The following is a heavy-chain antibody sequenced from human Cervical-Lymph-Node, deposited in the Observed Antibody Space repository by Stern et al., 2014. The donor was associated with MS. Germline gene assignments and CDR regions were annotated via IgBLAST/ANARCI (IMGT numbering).Heavy chain of an antibody. J-gene: IGHJ4*02. D-gene: IGHD3-22*01. CDR1: GYNFLSYG. V-gene: IGHV1-18*01. CDR3: ARVPHYYDTRGRLDY. Sequence: VQLEESGAEVKKPGASVKVSCKTSGYNFLSYGINWVRQAPGQGLEWMGWISGYNGKTDYAQNLQGRVTMTTDTSTSTAYMEVRNLRSDDTALYYRARVPHYYDTRGRLDYWGQGTLVTVSS. CDR2: ISGYNGKT.